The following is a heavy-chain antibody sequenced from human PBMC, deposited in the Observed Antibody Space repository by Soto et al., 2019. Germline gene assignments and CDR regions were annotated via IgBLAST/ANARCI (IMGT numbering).Heavy chain of an antibody. J-gene: IGHJ6*02. CDR3: ARGGYYDNSWGKLSHYGLDV. V-gene: IGHV1-18*01. CDR1: GYTFIRYG. CDR2: ISPYNDYT. D-gene: IGHD3-16*01. Sequence: QVQLAQSANEVKKPGASVRVSCKAAGYTFIRYGIAWVRQAPGQGLEWMGWISPYNDYTVYAQKFQGRVSMTADTSTRTVYMNRRGLNADDTAVYYCARGGYYDNSWGKLSHYGLDVWGQGTSVSVSS.